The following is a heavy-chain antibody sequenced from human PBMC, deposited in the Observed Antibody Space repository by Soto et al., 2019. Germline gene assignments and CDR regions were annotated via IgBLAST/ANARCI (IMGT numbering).Heavy chain of an antibody. D-gene: IGHD3-16*02. V-gene: IGHV1-3*01. CDR2: INAGNGNT. Sequence: QVQLVQSGTEVKKPGASVKVSCEPSGYTFTNYAIHWVRQAPGQRLEWMGWINAGNGNTKYSQKFQGRITITRDRAASTASMELSSLRSEDTALYYCARGDLWGNNRYFDYWGQGTLVTVSS. J-gene: IGHJ4*02. CDR1: GYTFTNYA. CDR3: ARGDLWGNNRYFDY.